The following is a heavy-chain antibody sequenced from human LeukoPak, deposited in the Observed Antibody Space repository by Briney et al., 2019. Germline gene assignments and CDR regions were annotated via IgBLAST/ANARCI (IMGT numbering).Heavy chain of an antibody. V-gene: IGHV3-20*04. CDR1: GFTFDDYG. Sequence: RSGGSLRLSCAASGFTFDDYGMSWVRQAPGKGLEWVSGINWNGGSTGYADSVKGRFTISRDNAKNSLYLQMNSLRAEDTALYYCARWAGMTTVTSSAVDFDLWGRGTLVTVSS. CDR2: INWNGGST. CDR3: ARWAGMTTVTSSAVDFDL. D-gene: IGHD4-17*01. J-gene: IGHJ2*01.